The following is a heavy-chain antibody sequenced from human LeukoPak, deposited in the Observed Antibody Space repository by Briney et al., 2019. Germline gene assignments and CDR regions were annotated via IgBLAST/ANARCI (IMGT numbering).Heavy chain of an antibody. CDR2: ITATGDTA. Sequence: GGSLRLSCVASGFTFTKCAMSWIRQAPGKELEWVAIITATGDTAYYADSVKGRFTISRDNSRNTVYMQMDSLRAEDTAIYYCAGDRNSDWYSPLDYWGQGSQVTVSP. J-gene: IGHJ4*02. CDR3: AGDRNSDWYSPLDY. D-gene: IGHD6-19*01. V-gene: IGHV3-23*01. CDR1: GFTFTKCA.